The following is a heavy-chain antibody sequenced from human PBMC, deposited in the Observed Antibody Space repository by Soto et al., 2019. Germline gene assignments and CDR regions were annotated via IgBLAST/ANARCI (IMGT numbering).Heavy chain of an antibody. V-gene: IGHV4-59*01. CDR1: GGPISSYD. CDR2: IYNSGST. J-gene: IGHJ6*02. CDR3: SRDSGILWRLGYYYSGMDV. Sequence: SETLSLTCTVSGGPISSYDWSWIRQPPGKGLEWIGNIYNSGSTNYKASLKSRVTMSVDTSKNQFSLKLSSVTAADTAVYYCSRDSGILWRLGYYYSGMDVWGQGTTVTVS. D-gene: IGHD2-21*01.